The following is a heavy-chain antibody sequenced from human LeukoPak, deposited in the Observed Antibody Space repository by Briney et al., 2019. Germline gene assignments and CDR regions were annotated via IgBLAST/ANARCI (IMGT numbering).Heavy chain of an antibody. CDR2: IYYSGST. Sequence: SETLSLTCTVSGGSISSYYWSWIRQPPGKGLGWIGYIYYSGSTNYNPSLKSRVTISVDTSKNQFSLKLSSVTAADTAVYYCARRKISAADNYYFDYWGQGTLVTVSS. CDR3: ARRKISAADNYYFDY. V-gene: IGHV4-59*01. CDR1: GGSISSYY. D-gene: IGHD2-2*01. J-gene: IGHJ4*02.